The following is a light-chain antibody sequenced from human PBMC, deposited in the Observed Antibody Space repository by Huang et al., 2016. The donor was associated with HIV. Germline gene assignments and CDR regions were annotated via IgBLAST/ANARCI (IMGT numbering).Light chain of an antibody. V-gene: IGKV3-11*01. CDR1: QSVNTY. CDR2: DAS. Sequence: EIVLTQSPATLSLSPGERATLSCRASQSVNTYVAWYQQKPGQAPRLLIYDASNRATGIPARFSGSGSGTDFTLTISSLEPEDFAVYYCQQRGNPLTFGGGTKVEIK. CDR3: QQRGNPLT. J-gene: IGKJ4*01.